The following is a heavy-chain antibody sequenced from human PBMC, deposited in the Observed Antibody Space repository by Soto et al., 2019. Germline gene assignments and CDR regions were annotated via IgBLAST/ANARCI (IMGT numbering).Heavy chain of an antibody. V-gene: IGHV3-33*01. CDR3: ASEYCSGGSCYYYGMDV. J-gene: IGHJ6*02. D-gene: IGHD2-15*01. Sequence: PGGSLRLSCAASGFTFSSYGMHWVRQVPGKGLEWVAVIWYDGSNKYYADSVKGRFTISRDNSKNTLYLQMNSLRAEDTAVYYCASEYCSGGSCYYYGMDVWGQGTTVTVSS. CDR2: IWYDGSNK. CDR1: GFTFSSYG.